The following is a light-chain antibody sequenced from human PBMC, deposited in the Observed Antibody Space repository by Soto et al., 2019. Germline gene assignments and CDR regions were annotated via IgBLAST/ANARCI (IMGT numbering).Light chain of an antibody. CDR2: DAS. V-gene: IGKV1-33*01. CDR1: QDISNY. Sequence: DIQMTQSPSSLSASVGGRVTITCQASQDISNYLNWYHQKPGKAPKFLIYDASTLETGVPARFSGSGSGTRFTFTISSLQPEDIGTYYCQQYDNFPLTFGGGTKVDIK. J-gene: IGKJ4*01. CDR3: QQYDNFPLT.